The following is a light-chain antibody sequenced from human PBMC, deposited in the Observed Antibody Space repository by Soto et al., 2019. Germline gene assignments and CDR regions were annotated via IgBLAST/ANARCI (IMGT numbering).Light chain of an antibody. CDR3: CSYGGSFYV. CDR1: SSDVGGYNY. Sequence: QSALTQPHSVSASPGQSVAISCSGTSSDVGGYNYVSWYQQHPSKAPKLIIFDVNKRPSGVPDRFSGSKSGSTASLTISGLQAEDEADYYCCSYGGSFYVVGTGTKVTVL. J-gene: IGLJ1*01. CDR2: DVN. V-gene: IGLV2-11*01.